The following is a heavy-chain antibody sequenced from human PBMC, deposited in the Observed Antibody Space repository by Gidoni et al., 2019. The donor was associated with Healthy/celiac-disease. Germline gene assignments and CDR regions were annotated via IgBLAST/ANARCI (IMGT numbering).Heavy chain of an antibody. V-gene: IGHV3-23*01. D-gene: IGHD6-19*01. CDR1: GVFSSYA. J-gene: IGHJ3*02. CDR3: AKDHTEYSSGWTDAFDI. CDR2: ISGSGGST. Sequence: AAVGVFSSYAMSWVRQAPGKGLEWVSAISGSGGSTYYADSVKGRFTISRDNSKNTLYLQMNSLRAEDTAVYYCAKDHTEYSSGWTDAFDIWGQGTMVTVSS.